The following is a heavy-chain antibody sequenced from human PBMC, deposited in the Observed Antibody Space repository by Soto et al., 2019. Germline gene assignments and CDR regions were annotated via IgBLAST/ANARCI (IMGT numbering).Heavy chain of an antibody. CDR2: ISSSGSTI. CDR1: GFTFSDYY. J-gene: IGHJ3*02. CDR3: ERAREDGYNFNAFDI. V-gene: IGHV3-11*01. Sequence: GSLRLSCAASGFTFSDYYMSWIRQAPGKGLEWVSYISSSGSTIYYADSVKGRFTISRDNAKNSLYLQMNSLRAEDTAVYYCERAREDGYNFNAFDIWGQGTMVTVSS. D-gene: IGHD5-12*01.